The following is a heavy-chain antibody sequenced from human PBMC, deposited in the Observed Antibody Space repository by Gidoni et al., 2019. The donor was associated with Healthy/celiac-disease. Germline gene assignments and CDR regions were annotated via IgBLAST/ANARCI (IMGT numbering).Heavy chain of an antibody. J-gene: IGHJ6*02. D-gene: IGHD3-22*01. CDR2: IKQDGSEK. Sequence: EVQLVESGGGLVQPGGSLRLSCAASGFTFSSYWMSWFRQAPGKGLEWVANIKQDGSEKYYVDSVKGRFTISRDNAKNSLYLQMNSLRAEDTAVYYCARENGYYDSSGYYYYYYYGMDVWGQGTTVTVSS. CDR1: GFTFSSYW. V-gene: IGHV3-7*01. CDR3: ARENGYYDSSGYYYYYYYGMDV.